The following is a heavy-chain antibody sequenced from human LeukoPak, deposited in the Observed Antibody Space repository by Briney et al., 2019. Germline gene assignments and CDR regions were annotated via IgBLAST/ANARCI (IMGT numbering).Heavy chain of an antibody. Sequence: ASVRISCKVSGYTFTHYYMHWVQQAPGKGLEWMGLVDPEDGETIYADKFQGRVTITADTSTDTAYMELSSLRSEDTAVYYCAAAYDSSGYRDGFDPWGQGTLVTVSS. CDR2: VDPEDGET. J-gene: IGHJ5*02. V-gene: IGHV1-69-2*01. CDR3: AAAYDSSGYRDGFDP. CDR1: GYTFTHYY. D-gene: IGHD3-22*01.